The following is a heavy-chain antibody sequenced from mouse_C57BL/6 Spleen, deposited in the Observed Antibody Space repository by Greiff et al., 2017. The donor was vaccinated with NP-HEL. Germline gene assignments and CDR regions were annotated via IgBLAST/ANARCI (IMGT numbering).Heavy chain of an antibody. D-gene: IGHD2-5*01. Sequence: ESGPGLVKPSQSLSLTCSVTGYSITSGYYWNWIRQFPGNKLEWMGYISYDGSDNYNPSLKNRISITRDTSKNQFFLKLNSVTTEDTATYYCARKDYSNSWFAYWGQGTLVTVSA. CDR1: GYSITSGYY. CDR3: ARKDYSNSWFAY. V-gene: IGHV3-6*01. J-gene: IGHJ3*01. CDR2: ISYDGSD.